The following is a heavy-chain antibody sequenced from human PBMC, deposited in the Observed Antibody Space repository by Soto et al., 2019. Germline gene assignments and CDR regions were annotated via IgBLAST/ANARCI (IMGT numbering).Heavy chain of an antibody. J-gene: IGHJ3*02. CDR3: ARDGPHVPTYDYVWGGYRLDAFDI. CDR2: ISAYNGNT. Sequence: ASVKVSCKASGYTFTSYGISWVRQAPGQGLEWMGWISAYNGNTNYAQKLQGRVTMATDTSTSTAYMELRSLRSDDTAVYYCARDGPHVPTYDYVWGGYRLDAFDIWGQGTMVTVSS. V-gene: IGHV1-18*01. D-gene: IGHD3-16*02. CDR1: GYTFTSYG.